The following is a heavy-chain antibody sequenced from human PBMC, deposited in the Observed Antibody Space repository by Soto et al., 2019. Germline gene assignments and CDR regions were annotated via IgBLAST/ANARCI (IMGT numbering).Heavy chain of an antibody. J-gene: IGHJ6*02. D-gene: IGHD2-21*01. CDR2: IIPIFGTT. Sequence: QVQLVQSGAEVKKPGSSVKVSCKASGDTFSSYAVIWVRQAPGQGLEWMGGIIPIFGTTNYAQNFQGRVTMSAGESSTTAYMELSSLRFEDTAIYYCARDSFPGVVACARGYYGMDVWGQGTTVTVSS. CDR3: ARDSFPGVVACARGYYGMDV. CDR1: GDTFSSYA. V-gene: IGHV1-69*01.